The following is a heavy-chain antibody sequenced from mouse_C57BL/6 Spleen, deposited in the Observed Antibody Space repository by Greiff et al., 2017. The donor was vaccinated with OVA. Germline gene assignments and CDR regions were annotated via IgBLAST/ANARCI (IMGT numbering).Heavy chain of an antibody. CDR2: IYPRDGST. V-gene: IGHV1-85*01. J-gene: IGHJ1*03. Sequence: VQLQESGPELVKPGASVKLSCKASGYTFTSYDIHWVKQRPGQGLEWIGWIYPRDGSTKYNEKFKGKATLTVDTSSSTAYMELHSLTSEDSAVYSCASSGYGSSYWYFDVWGKGTTVTVSS. D-gene: IGHD1-1*01. CDR1: GYTFTSYD. CDR3: ASSGYGSSYWYFDV.